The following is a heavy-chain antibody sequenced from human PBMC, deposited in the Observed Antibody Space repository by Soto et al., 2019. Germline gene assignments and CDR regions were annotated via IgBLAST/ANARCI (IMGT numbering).Heavy chain of an antibody. J-gene: IGHJ5*02. V-gene: IGHV4-31*03. D-gene: IGHD6-13*01. CDR3: ARDRVKEQQLVRWCDP. CDR2: IYYSGST. CDR1: DGSRGSAAYS. Sequence: TLALTCTVPDGSRGSAAYSWTGIRQNPGKGLEWIGYIYYSGSTYYNPSLTSRATISVDTSKNQFSLKLSSVTAAGTAVYYGARDRVKEQQLVRWCDPWGQGTLV.